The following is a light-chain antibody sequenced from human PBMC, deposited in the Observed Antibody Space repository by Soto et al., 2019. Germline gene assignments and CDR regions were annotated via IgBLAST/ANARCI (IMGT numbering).Light chain of an antibody. CDR2: GAS. V-gene: IGKV3-15*01. CDR1: QSVSSN. Sequence: EIVMTQSPATLSVSPGERAILSCRASQSVSSNLAWYQQKPGQAPRLLIYGASTRATGIPDRFSGGGSGTDFTLTISRLEPEDFAVYYCQQFSSYPLTVGGGTKVDIK. CDR3: QQFSSYPLT. J-gene: IGKJ4*01.